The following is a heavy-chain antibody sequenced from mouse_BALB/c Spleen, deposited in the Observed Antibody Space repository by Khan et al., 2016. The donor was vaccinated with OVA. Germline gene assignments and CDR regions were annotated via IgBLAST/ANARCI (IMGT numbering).Heavy chain of an antibody. Sequence: QVQLKESGPGLAAPSQSLSITCTVSGFSLTSYGVGWVRQPPGKGLEWLGVIWADGSTNYHSDLITRLSISKDNSKGQIFLKLNSRQTDDTATYYCALYYYGRAWFAYWGQGTLVTVSA. D-gene: IGHD1-1*01. CDR3: ALYYYGRAWFAY. J-gene: IGHJ3*01. CDR2: IWADGST. CDR1: GFSLTSYG. V-gene: IGHV2-3*01.